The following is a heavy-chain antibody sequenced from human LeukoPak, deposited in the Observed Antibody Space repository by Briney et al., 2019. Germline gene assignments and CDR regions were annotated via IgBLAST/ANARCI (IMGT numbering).Heavy chain of an antibody. J-gene: IGHJ4*02. CDR2: ISPNSGGT. CDR1: GYTFTGYY. V-gene: IGHV1-2*06. CDR3: ARVGSMVRGVKDGRVFDY. D-gene: IGHD3-10*01. Sequence: EASVKVSCKASGYTFTGYYMHWVRQAPGQGLEWMGRISPNSGGTNYAQKFQGRVTMTRDTSISTAYMELSRLRSDDTAVYYCARVGSMVRGVKDGRVFDYWGQGTLVTVSS.